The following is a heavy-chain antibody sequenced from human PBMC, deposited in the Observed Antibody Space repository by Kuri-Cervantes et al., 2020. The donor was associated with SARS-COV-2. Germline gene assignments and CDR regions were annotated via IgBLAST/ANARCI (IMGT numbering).Heavy chain of an antibody. V-gene: IGHV3-23*01. D-gene: IGHD1-7*01. J-gene: IGHJ6*03. CDR3: TTDLRWRPELXXYYYMDV. CDR1: GXXFSSYA. Sequence: GESLKISCAASGXXFSSYAMSWVRQAPGKGLEWVSAISGSGGSTYYADSVKGRFTISRDNSKNTLYLQMNSLKTEDTAVYYCTTDLRWRPELXXYYYMDVWGKGTTVTVSS. CDR2: ISGSGGST.